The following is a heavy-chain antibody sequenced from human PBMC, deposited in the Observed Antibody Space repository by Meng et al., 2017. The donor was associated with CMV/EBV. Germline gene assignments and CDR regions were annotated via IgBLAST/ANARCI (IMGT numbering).Heavy chain of an antibody. Sequence: SGPGLVQPSETLALTCSVSGGFFSGFFWTWIRQPAGKGLEWIGRIYSTGGTNYNPSFESRVTISLDGSNNQFSLKLNSVTAADTAIYYCARERGDDSGYNFDSWGQGTLVTVSS. CDR2: IYSTGGT. V-gene: IGHV4-4*07. J-gene: IGHJ4*02. CDR3: ARERGDDSGYNFDS. CDR1: GGFFSGFF. D-gene: IGHD3-22*01.